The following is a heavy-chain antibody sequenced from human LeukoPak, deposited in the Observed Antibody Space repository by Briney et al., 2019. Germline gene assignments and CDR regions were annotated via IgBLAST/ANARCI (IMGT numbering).Heavy chain of an antibody. CDR1: GGSISISSYY. V-gene: IGHV4-39*01. D-gene: IGHD3-3*01. Sequence: SETLSLTCTVSGGSISISSYYWGWIRQPPGKGLEWIGSIYYSGSTYYNPSLKSRVTISVDTSKNQFSLKLSSVTAADTAVYYCARRRTYYDFWSHPHQGWFDPWGQGTLVTVSS. J-gene: IGHJ5*02. CDR2: IYYSGST. CDR3: ARRRTYYDFWSHPHQGWFDP.